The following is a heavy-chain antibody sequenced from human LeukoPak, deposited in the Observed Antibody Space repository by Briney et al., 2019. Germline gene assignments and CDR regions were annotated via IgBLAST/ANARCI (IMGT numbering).Heavy chain of an antibody. V-gene: IGHV1-18*01. CDR1: GYTFTSYD. J-gene: IGHJ4*02. Sequence: ASVKVSCKASGYTFTSYDINWVRQATGQGLEWMGWISAYNGNTNYAQKLQGRVTMTTDTSTSTAYMELRSLRSDDTAVYYCARARKGGIEFDYWGQGTLVTVSS. D-gene: IGHD6-13*01. CDR3: ARARKGGIEFDY. CDR2: ISAYNGNT.